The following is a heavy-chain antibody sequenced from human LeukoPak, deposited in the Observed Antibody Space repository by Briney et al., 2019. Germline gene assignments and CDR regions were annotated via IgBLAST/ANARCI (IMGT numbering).Heavy chain of an antibody. J-gene: IGHJ4*02. CDR3: AKGPLGFTMIVVVGRFDY. V-gene: IGHV3-23*01. D-gene: IGHD3-22*01. CDR2: ISGSGGST. CDR1: GFTFSSYA. Sequence: GGSLRLSCAASGFTFSSYAMSWVRQAPGKGLEWVSAISGSGGSTYYADSVKGRFTISRDNSKNTLYLQMNSLRAEDTAVYYCAKGPLGFTMIVVVGRFDYWGQGTLVTVSS.